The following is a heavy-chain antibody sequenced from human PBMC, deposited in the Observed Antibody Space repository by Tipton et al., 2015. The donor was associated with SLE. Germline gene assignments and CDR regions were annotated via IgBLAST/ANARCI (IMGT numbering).Heavy chain of an antibody. D-gene: IGHD6-19*01. J-gene: IGHJ3*02. CDR3: ALAAPGAFDI. CDR2: VYYSGST. V-gene: IGHV4-59*12. Sequence: TLSLTCTVSGGSISSYYWSWIRQPPGKGLEWIGYVYYSGSTHYNPSLKSRVTISVDTSKNQFSLKLSSVTAADPAVYYCALAAPGAFDIWGQGTMVTVSS. CDR1: GGSISSYY.